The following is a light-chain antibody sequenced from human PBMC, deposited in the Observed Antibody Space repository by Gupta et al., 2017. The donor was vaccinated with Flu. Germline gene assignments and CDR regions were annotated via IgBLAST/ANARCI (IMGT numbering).Light chain of an antibody. CDR3: QQYHTSPFT. CDR2: GAS. Sequence: ERATLSCWASQSVTSGYLAWYQHKPGQAPRVLIHGASSRATGIPDRFSGSGSGTDFTLTISRLEPEDFAVYYCQQYHTSPFTFGPGTKVDIK. CDR1: QSVTSGY. V-gene: IGKV3-20*01. J-gene: IGKJ3*01.